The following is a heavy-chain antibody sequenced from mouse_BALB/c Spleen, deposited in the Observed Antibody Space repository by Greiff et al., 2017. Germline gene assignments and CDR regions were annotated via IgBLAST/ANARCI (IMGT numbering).Heavy chain of an antibody. V-gene: IGHV5-17*02. J-gene: IGHJ3*01. CDR2: ISSGSSTI. CDR3: ARAITTYWFAY. CDR1: GFTFSSFG. Sequence: EVQVVESGGGLVQPGGSRKLSCAASGFTFSSFGMHWVRQAPEKGLEWVAYISSGSSTIYYADTVKGRFTISRDNPKNTLFLQMTSLRSEDTAMYYCARAITTYWFAYWGQGTLVTVSA. D-gene: IGHD2-4*01.